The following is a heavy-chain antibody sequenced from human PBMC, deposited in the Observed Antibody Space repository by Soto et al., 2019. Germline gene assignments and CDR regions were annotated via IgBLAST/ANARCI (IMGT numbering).Heavy chain of an antibody. D-gene: IGHD6-13*01. CDR2: IDAGNGDT. Sequence: ASVKVSCKASGYIFTNYLMHWVRQAPGQRLEWMGWIDAGNGDTKYSRKFQGRVTMTRDTSATTAYMELSSLGSEDTAVYYCARPYSSSWSTYFDYWGQGTLVTVSS. CDR1: GYIFTNYL. V-gene: IGHV1-3*01. J-gene: IGHJ4*02. CDR3: ARPYSSSWSTYFDY.